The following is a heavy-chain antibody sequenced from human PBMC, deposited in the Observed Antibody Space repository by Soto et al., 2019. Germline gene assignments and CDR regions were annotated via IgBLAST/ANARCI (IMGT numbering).Heavy chain of an antibody. J-gene: IGHJ5*02. D-gene: IGHD6-13*01. CDR3: ASSWYLPFRLDP. V-gene: IGHV4-34*01. CDR2: INHSGST. Sequence: PSETLSLTCAVYGGSFSGYYWSWIRQPPGKGLEWIGEINHSGSTNYNPSLKSRVTISVDTSKDQFSLKLSSVTAADTAVYYCASSWYLPFRLDPWGQGTLVTVSS. CDR1: GGSFSGYY.